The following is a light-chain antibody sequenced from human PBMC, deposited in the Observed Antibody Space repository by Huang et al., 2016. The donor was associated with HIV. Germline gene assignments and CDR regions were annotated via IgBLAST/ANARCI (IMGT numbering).Light chain of an antibody. CDR3: QQIYNTPPWT. J-gene: IGKJ1*01. CDR1: QSIGTY. V-gene: IGKV1-39*01. CDR2: SAS. Sequence: IQMTQSPSSLSASVGDRVTITCRASQSIGTYLNWYQLKVRKAPKLLIYSASYLQDGVSARFSGSGSGTDFTLTINSLQPEDIATYYCQQIYNTPPWTCDQGTRVEI.